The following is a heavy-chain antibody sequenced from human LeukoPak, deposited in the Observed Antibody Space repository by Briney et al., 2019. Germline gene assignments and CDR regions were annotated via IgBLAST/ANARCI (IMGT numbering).Heavy chain of an antibody. CDR2: ISGSGGST. CDR3: ARDLSGVTGYTYGRGIDY. J-gene: IGHJ4*02. V-gene: IGHV3-23*01. Sequence: GGSLRLSCAASGFTFSSFAMSWVRQAPGKGLEWVSAISGSGGSTYYADSVKGRFTISRDNSRNTLSLQMNSLRAEDTAIYYCARDLSGVTGYTYGRGIDYWGQGTLVTVSS. D-gene: IGHD5-18*01. CDR1: GFTFSSFA.